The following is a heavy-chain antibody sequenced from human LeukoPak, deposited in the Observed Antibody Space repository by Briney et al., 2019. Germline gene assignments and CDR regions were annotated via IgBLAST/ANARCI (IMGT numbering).Heavy chain of an antibody. J-gene: IGHJ4*02. V-gene: IGHV4-59*01. CDR1: GASIRSYY. D-gene: IGHD5-18*01. Sequence: KASETLSLTCTVCGASIRSYYWSWLRQPPGKGLEWLGYIYYSGSTNYNPSLKSRVTISVDTSKNQFSLKLSSVTAADTAVYYCARTSGYSYGYGFDYWGQGTLVTVSS. CDR2: IYYSGST. CDR3: ARTSGYSYGYGFDY.